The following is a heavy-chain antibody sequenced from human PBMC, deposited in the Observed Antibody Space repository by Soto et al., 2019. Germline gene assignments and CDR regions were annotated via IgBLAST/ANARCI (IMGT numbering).Heavy chain of an antibody. CDR2: IYPGASDT. CDR1: GYSFTRYW. J-gene: IGHJ3*02. D-gene: IGHD3-22*01. Sequence: GESPKLSRNGSGYSFTRYWIGWVRQMPGKGLEWMGIIYPGASDTRYSPSFQGRVSISADKTISTAYLQWSSVKASVTARYYCARPYSSGYCYSSAFGSWGQGTMVTFSS. CDR3: ARPYSSGYCYSSAFGS. V-gene: IGHV5-51*01.